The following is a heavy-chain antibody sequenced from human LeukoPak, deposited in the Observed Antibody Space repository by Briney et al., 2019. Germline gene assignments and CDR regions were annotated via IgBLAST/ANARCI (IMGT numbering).Heavy chain of an antibody. CDR3: ATYSSDSFDY. J-gene: IGHJ4*02. CDR2: ISSSGSTI. D-gene: IGHD6-19*01. V-gene: IGHV3-11*01. CDR1: GFTFSDYY. Sequence: GGSLRLSCAASGFTFSDYYMSWIRQAPGKGLEWVSYISSSGSTIYYADSVKGRFAISRDNAKNSLYLQMNSLRAEDTAAYYCATYSSDSFDYWGQGTLVTVSS.